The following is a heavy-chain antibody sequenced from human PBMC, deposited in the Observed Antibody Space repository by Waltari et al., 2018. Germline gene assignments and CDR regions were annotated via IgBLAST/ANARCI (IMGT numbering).Heavy chain of an antibody. V-gene: IGHV3-7*01. CDR2: IKQDGSEK. CDR3: ARGLSIRAMTMVVTIDY. J-gene: IGHJ4*02. D-gene: IGHD4-17*01. Sequence: EVQLVESGGDLVQPGGSLRLSCAASGFPFSTYWFSWVRQAPGKGLEWVANIKQDGSEKYYVDSVKGRFTISRDNAKNSLYLQMNSLRDEDTAVYYCARGLSIRAMTMVVTIDYWGQGTLVTVSS. CDR1: GFPFSTYW.